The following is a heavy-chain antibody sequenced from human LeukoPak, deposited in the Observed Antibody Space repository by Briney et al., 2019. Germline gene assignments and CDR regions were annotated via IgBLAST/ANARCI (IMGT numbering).Heavy chain of an antibody. J-gene: IGHJ5*02. D-gene: IGHD1-1*01. CDR3: ASRGSTIRYLQRWFDP. V-gene: IGHV4-4*02. CDR1: GGSISSNNW. CDR2: IYHSGST. Sequence: KPSETLSLTCAVSGGSISSNNWWSWVRQSPVKGLEWIGEIYHSGSTNYSPSLKSRVTISVDTSKNQFSLKLSSVTAADTAVYYCASRGSTIRYLQRWFDPWGQGTLVTVSS.